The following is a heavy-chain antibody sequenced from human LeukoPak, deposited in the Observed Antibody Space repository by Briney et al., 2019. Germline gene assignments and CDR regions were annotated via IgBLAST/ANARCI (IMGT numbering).Heavy chain of an antibody. CDR3: ARDSRSPATAIPFYDF. CDR1: GFTFSSYG. Sequence: GGSLRLSCAASGFTFSSYGMHWVRQAPGKGLEWVAVISYDGSNKYYADSVKGRFTISRDNAKNSLYLQMNSLRAEDTAVYYCARDSRSPATAIPFYDFWGQGALVTVSS. CDR2: ISYDGSNK. D-gene: IGHD2-2*02. V-gene: IGHV3-30*03. J-gene: IGHJ4*02.